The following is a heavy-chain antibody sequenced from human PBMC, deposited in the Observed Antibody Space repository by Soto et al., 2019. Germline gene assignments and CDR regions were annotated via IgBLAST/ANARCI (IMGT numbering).Heavy chain of an antibody. J-gene: IGHJ6*03. CDR1: GFTFSNAW. D-gene: IGHD3-10*01. CDR2: IKSKTDGGTT. V-gene: IGHV3-15*01. Sequence: EVQLVESGGGLVKPGGSLRLSCAASGFTFSNAWMSWVRQAPGKGLEWVGRIKSKTDGGTTDYAAPVKGRFTISRDDSKNTLYLQMNSLKTEDTAVYYCTTPLWFGDLTLWHYYYYMDVWGKGTTVTVSS. CDR3: TTPLWFGDLTLWHYYYYMDV.